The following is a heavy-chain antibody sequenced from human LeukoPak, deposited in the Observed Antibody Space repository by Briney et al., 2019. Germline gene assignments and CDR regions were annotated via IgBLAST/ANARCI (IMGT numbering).Heavy chain of an antibody. J-gene: IGHJ4*02. Sequence: PSETLSLTCSVSGGSISSGSYYWTWIRQPAGKGLEWIGGIYTSGSTNYNPSLRSRVTISVDTSKNQFSLKLNSVTAADTAVYYCARGGISVAGTRDWGQGTLVTVSS. CDR1: GGSISSGSYY. D-gene: IGHD6-13*01. CDR3: ARGGISVAGTRD. CDR2: IYTSGST. V-gene: IGHV4-61*02.